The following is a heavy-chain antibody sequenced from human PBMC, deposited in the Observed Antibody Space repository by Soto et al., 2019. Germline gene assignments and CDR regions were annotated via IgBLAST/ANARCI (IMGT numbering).Heavy chain of an antibody. Sequence: SETLSLTCTVSGGSISSGGYYWSWIRQPPGKGMEWIGEINHSGSTNYNPSLKSRVTISVDTSKNQFSLKLSSVTAADTAVYYCARGLMVRGVKVRYYGMDVWGQGTTVTVSS. V-gene: IGHV4-39*07. CDR2: INHSGST. D-gene: IGHD3-10*01. J-gene: IGHJ6*02. CDR3: ARGLMVRGVKVRYYGMDV. CDR1: GGSISSGGYY.